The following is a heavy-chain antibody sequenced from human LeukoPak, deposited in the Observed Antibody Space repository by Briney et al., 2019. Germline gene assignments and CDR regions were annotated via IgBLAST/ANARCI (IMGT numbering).Heavy chain of an antibody. CDR2: ISGSGGST. CDR1: GFIFSSYA. J-gene: IGHJ4*02. V-gene: IGHV3-23*01. D-gene: IGHD6-13*01. CDR3: ATDLGSSRPNF. Sequence: GGSLRLSCAASGFIFSSYAMSWVRQAPGKGLEWVSGISGSGGSTYYSDSVKGRFTISRDNTKNLLYLQMNSLRTEDTAAYYCATDLGSSRPNFWGQGILVTVSS.